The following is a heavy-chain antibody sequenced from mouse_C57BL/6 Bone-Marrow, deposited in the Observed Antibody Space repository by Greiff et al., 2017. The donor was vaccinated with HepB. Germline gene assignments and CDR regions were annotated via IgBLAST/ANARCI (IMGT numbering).Heavy chain of an antibody. CDR3: TRDPPLYYYGSSPYWYFDV. D-gene: IGHD1-1*01. V-gene: IGHV5-9-1*02. CDR1: GFTFSSYA. Sequence: EVMLVESGEGLVKPGGSLKLSCAASGFTFSSYAMSWVRQTPEKRLEWVAYISSGGDYIYYADTVKGRFTISRDNARNTLYLKMSSLKSEDTAMYYCTRDPPLYYYGSSPYWYFDVWGTGTTVTVSS. J-gene: IGHJ1*03. CDR2: ISSGGDYI.